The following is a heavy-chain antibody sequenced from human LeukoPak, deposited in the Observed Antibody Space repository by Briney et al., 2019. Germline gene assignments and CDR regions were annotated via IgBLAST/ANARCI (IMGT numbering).Heavy chain of an antibody. CDR1: GYSFSNYG. CDR2: ISGYDANT. Sequence: ASVTVSFKSSGYSFSNYGINWVRQARGEGLEWVGWISGYDANTKYAQRFQGRVTMTTDTSTNSGFLEVKSLTSDDTAVYFCAREVDTAMVNAFDIWGQGTMVIVSS. CDR3: AREVDTAMVNAFDI. V-gene: IGHV1-18*01. J-gene: IGHJ3*02. D-gene: IGHD5-18*01.